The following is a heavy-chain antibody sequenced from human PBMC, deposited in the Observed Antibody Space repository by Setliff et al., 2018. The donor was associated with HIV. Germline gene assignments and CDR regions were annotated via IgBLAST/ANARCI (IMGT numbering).Heavy chain of an antibody. J-gene: IGHJ4*02. CDR1: GYTFTDYF. V-gene: IGHV1-2*02. Sequence: ASVKVSCKSSGYTFTDYFMHWVRQAPGQGLEWMGWISPDNANTRISQRFRGSVTMTRDRSINTAYMELNSLRSDDTAVYYCARQLSNSLDYWGQGTLVTVS. D-gene: IGHD7-27*01. CDR3: ARQLSNSLDY. CDR2: ISPDNANT.